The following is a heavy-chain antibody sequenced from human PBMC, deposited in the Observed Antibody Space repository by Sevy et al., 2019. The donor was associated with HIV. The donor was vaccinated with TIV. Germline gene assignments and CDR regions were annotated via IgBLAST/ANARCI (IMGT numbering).Heavy chain of an antibody. V-gene: IGHV4-30-4*01. J-gene: IGHJ4*02. Sequence: SETLSLTCTVSGGSISSGDYYWSWIRQPPGKGLEWIGYIYYSGSTYYNPSLKSRVTISVDTSKNQFYLKLSSVTAADTAVYYCARERSITSPSNYFDYWGQGTLVTVSS. CDR3: ARERSITSPSNYFDY. D-gene: IGHD1-20*01. CDR2: IYYSGST. CDR1: GGSISSGDYY.